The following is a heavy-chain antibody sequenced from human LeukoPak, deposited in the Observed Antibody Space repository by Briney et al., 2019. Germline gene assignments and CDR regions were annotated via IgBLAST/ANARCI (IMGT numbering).Heavy chain of an antibody. D-gene: IGHD4-17*01. CDR1: GGSISSYY. CDR2: IYYTGST. J-gene: IGHJ3*02. CDR3: ARVTGYGQAPRDI. V-gene: IGHV4-59*01. Sequence: PSETLSLTCTVSGGSISSYYWSWIRQPPGKGLEWIAYIYYTGSTNYNPSLKSRVTISVDTSKNQFSLKLSSVTAADTAVYYCARVTGYGQAPRDIWGQGTMVTVSS.